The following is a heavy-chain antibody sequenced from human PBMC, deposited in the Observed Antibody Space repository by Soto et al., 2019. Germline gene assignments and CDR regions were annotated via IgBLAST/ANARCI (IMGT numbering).Heavy chain of an antibody. J-gene: IGHJ6*02. V-gene: IGHV4-59*01. CDR2: LYYSGST. D-gene: IGHD2-2*03. Sequence: TSETLCLTCTVSGASISSYFWNGIRQPPGRGLEWIGYLYYSGSTNYNPSLKSRATISVDTSKNQFSLKLNSVTAADTAVYYCARLNGYCVSTSCHGYYGMDVWGQGTTVT. CDR3: ARLNGYCVSTSCHGYYGMDV. CDR1: GASISSYF.